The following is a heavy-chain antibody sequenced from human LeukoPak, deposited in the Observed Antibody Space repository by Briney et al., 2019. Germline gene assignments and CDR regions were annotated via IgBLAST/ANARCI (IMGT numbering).Heavy chain of an antibody. J-gene: IGHJ4*02. CDR1: GGSFSGYY. Sequence: SETLSLTCAVYGGSFSGYYWRRIRQPPGKGLEWIGEINHSGSTNYNPSLKSRVTISVDTSKNQFSLKLSSVTAADTAVYYCARGRYYYDSSGYLLFDYWGQGTLVTVSS. CDR3: ARGRYYYDSSGYLLFDY. V-gene: IGHV4-34*01. D-gene: IGHD3-22*01. CDR2: INHSGST.